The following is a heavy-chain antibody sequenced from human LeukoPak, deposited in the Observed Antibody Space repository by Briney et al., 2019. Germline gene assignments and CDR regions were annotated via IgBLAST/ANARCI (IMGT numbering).Heavy chain of an antibody. D-gene: IGHD3-3*01. CDR2: ISADNGNT. CDR3: ARVQLRFLEWLPSGGFDP. J-gene: IGHJ5*02. Sequence: GASVKVSCKASGYTFTSYGISWVRQAPGQGLEWMGWISADNGNTNYAQKLQGRVTMTTDTSTSTAYMELRSLRSDDTAVYYCARVQLRFLEWLPSGGFDPWGQGTLVTVSS. CDR1: GYTFTSYG. V-gene: IGHV1-18*01.